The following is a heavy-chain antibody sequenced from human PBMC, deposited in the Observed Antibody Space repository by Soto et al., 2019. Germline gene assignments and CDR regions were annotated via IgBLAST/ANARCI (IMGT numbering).Heavy chain of an antibody. J-gene: IGHJ4*02. CDR2: ISGSGGST. D-gene: IGHD3-3*01. V-gene: IGHV3-23*01. CDR3: AKGKTRFLEWLIDHFDY. Sequence: PGGSLRLSCAASGFTFSSYAMSWVRQAPGKGLEWVSAISGSGGSTYYADSVKGRFTISRDNSKNTLYLQMNSLRAEDTAVYYCAKGKTRFLEWLIDHFDYWGQGTLVTVSS. CDR1: GFTFSSYA.